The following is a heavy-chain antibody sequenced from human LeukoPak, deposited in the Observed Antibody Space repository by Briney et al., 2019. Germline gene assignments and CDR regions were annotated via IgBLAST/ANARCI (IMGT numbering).Heavy chain of an antibody. V-gene: IGHV3-23*01. J-gene: IGHJ4*02. CDR1: GFTFSSYS. CDR2: ITGSGVST. CDR3: ARDVSGTYSGGYDC. Sequence: PGGSLRLSCAASGFTFSSYSMTWVRQVAGKGLEWVSSITGSGVSTYYADFAKGRFTISRDNSKNTVYLQMNSLRAEDTAVYYCARDVSGTYSGGYDCWGQGTLVTVSS. D-gene: IGHD1-26*01.